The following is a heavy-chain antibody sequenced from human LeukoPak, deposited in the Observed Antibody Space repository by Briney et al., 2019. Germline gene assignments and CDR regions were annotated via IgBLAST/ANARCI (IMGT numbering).Heavy chain of an antibody. Sequence: SETLSLTCTVSGGSISSYYWSWIRQPAGKGLEWIGRIYTSGSTNYNPSLKSRVTISVDTSKNQFSLKLSSVTAADTAVYYCARVGHWAYYYGSGSHAFDIWGQGTMVTVSS. CDR1: GGSISSYY. CDR3: ARVGHWAYYYGSGSHAFDI. D-gene: IGHD3-10*01. V-gene: IGHV4-4*07. CDR2: IYTSGST. J-gene: IGHJ3*02.